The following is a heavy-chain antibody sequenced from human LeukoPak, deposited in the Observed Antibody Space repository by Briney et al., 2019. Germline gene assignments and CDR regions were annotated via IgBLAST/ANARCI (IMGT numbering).Heavy chain of an antibody. V-gene: IGHV1-8*02. J-gene: IGHJ5*02. CDR3: ARVYCSGGSCYWAWFDP. D-gene: IGHD2-15*01. CDR1: GGTFSSYA. CDR2: MNPNSGNT. Sequence: ASVKVSCKASGGTFSSYAISWVRQAPGQGLEWMGWMNPNSGNTGYAQKFQGRVTMTRNTSISTAYMELSSLRSEDTAVYYCARVYCSGGSCYWAWFDPWGQGTLVTVSS.